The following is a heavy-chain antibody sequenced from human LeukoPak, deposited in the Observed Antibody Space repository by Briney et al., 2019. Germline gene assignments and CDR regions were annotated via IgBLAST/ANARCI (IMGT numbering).Heavy chain of an antibody. J-gene: IGHJ4*02. D-gene: IGHD3-10*01. CDR2: ISWDGGGT. V-gene: IGHV3-43D*03. CDR1: GFTFDDYA. Sequence: PGGSLRLSCAASGFTFDDYAMHWVRQAPGKGLEWVSPISWDGGGTYYADTVKGRFTISRDNSKNSLYLQMNSLRAGDTALYYCAKDMAAYYYASGNIDYWGQGTLVTVSS. CDR3: AKDMAAYYYASGNIDY.